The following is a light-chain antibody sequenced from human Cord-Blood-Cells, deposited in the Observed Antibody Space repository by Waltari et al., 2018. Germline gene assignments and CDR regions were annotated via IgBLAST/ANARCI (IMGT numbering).Light chain of an antibody. CDR3: CSYAGSSTVV. CDR2: EGS. J-gene: IGLJ2*01. CDR1: SSDVGSYNL. Sequence: QSALTQPASVSGSPGQSIPIPCTGPSSDVGSYNLVSWYQQHPGKAPKRMIYEGSKRPSGVSNRFSGSKSGNTASLTISGLQAEDEADYYCCSYAGSSTVVFGGGTKLTVL. V-gene: IGLV2-23*01.